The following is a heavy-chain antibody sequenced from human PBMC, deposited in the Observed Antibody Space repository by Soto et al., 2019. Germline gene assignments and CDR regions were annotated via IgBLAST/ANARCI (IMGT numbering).Heavy chain of an antibody. D-gene: IGHD5-12*01. J-gene: IGHJ6*02. CDR2: IIPIFGTA. CDR3: AVQVATIGTTVDYGMDV. V-gene: IGHV1-69*01. Sequence: QVQLVQSGAEVKKPGSSVKVSCKASAGTFSSYAISWVRQAPGQGLEWMGGIIPIFGTANYAQKFQGRVTITADESTSTAYMELSSLRSEDTAVYYCAVQVATIGTTVDYGMDVWGQGTTVTVSS. CDR1: AGTFSSYA.